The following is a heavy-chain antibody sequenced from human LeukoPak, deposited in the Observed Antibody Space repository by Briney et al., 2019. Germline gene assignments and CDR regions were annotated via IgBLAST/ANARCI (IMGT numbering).Heavy chain of an antibody. CDR1: GCTFSGDG. Sequence: GGSLTLSCAASGCTFSGDGMHWGRQAPGKGLGWVGFMRYYGSNEYYADSVKGRFTISRDKSKNTLSLQMNGLRVEDTAVYYCAKVMPPGRIRFYSYYMDVWGKGTTVTVS. V-gene: IGHV3-30*02. J-gene: IGHJ6*03. CDR2: MRYYGSNE. CDR3: AKVMPPGRIRFYSYYMDV. D-gene: IGHD2-15*01.